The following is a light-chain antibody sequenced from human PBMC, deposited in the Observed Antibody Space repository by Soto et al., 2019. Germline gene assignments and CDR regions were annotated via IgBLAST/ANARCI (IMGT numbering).Light chain of an antibody. CDR1: SSNIGAGYD. J-gene: IGLJ2*01. CDR2: GNS. Sequence: QSVLPKPPSVSGAPGQRVTISCTGSSSNIGAGYDVHWYQQLPGTAPKLLIYGNSNRPSGVPDRFSGSKSGTSASLAITGLQAEDEADYYCQSYDSSLSGVVFGGGTKLTVL. CDR3: QSYDSSLSGVV. V-gene: IGLV1-40*01.